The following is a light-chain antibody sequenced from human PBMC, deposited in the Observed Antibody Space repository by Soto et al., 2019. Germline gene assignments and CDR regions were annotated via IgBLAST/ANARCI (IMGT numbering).Light chain of an antibody. CDR1: QSVSSNY. V-gene: IGKV3-20*01. Sequence: EIVLTQSPGTLSLSPGERATLSCRASQSVSSNYLAWYQQKPGQAPRLLIYGASSRATGISDRFSGSGSGTDFTITITSLESDDVAVYYCQQYGSSPLYTFGQGTKLEIK. J-gene: IGKJ2*01. CDR2: GAS. CDR3: QQYGSSPLYT.